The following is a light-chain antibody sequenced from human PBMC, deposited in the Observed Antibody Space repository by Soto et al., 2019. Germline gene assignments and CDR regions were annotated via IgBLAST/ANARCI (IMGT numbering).Light chain of an antibody. CDR2: EVS. CDR1: SSDVGGYNY. Sequence: QSVLTQPASVSGSPGQSITISCTGTSSDVGGYNYVSWYQQHQGKAPKLMIYEVSNRPSGVSNRFSGSKSGNTASLTISGLQAEDEADYYCSSYTGSSTPYVFGAGTKLTV. CDR3: SSYTGSSTPYV. V-gene: IGLV2-14*01. J-gene: IGLJ1*01.